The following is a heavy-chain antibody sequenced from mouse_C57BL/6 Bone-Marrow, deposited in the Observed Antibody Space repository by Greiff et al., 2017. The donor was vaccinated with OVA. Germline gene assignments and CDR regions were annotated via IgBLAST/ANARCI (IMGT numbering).Heavy chain of an antibody. D-gene: IGHD1-1*01. Sequence: QVQLQQPGAELVKPGASVKLSCKASGYTFTSYWLHWVKPRPGRGLEWIGRIAPNSGGTQYNEKFKSKATLTVAKPSSTAYLQLSSLTSEDAAVYDCARGRYDGSSYPYWYFEGWGTGTTVTVAS. J-gene: IGHJ1*03. CDR1: GYTFTSYW. CDR2: IAPNSGGT. CDR3: ARGRYDGSSYPYWYFEG. V-gene: IGHV1-72*01.